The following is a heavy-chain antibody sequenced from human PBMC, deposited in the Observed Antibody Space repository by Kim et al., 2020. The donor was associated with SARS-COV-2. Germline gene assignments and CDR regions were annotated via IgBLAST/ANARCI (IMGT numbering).Heavy chain of an antibody. D-gene: IGHD3-3*01. J-gene: IGHJ5*02. CDR1: GGSISSYY. V-gene: IGHV4-59*01. CDR2: IYYSGST. CDR3: ARGSSLTIFRVVGWFDP. Sequence: SETLSLTCTVSGGSISSYYWSWIRQPPGKGLEWIGDIYYSGSTNYNPSLKSRVTISVDTSKNQFSLKLSSVTAADTAVYYCARGSSLTIFRVVGWFDPWGQGTLVTVSS.